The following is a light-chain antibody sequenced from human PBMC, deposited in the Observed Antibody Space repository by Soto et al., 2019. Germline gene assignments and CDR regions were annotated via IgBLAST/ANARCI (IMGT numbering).Light chain of an antibody. J-gene: IGKJ1*01. CDR2: EVS. Sequence: DILLTQSPSTLSASVGDRVTISCRASQSINKWLARYQQKPGKAPNLLIYEVSTLHSGVPSRFSGRGTGKKFPPTISSLRPDDFATYYCQHYSGDRATFGQGTKVEI. V-gene: IGKV1-5*03. CDR1: QSINKW. CDR3: QHYSGDRAT.